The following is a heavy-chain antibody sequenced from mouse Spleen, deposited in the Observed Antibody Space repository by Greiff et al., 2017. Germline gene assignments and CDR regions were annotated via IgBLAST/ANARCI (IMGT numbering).Heavy chain of an antibody. V-gene: IGHV5-17*01. Sequence: EVHLVESGGGLVKPGGSLKLSCAASGFTFSDYGMHWVRQAPEKGLEWVAYISSGSSTIYYADTVKGRFTISRDNAKNTLFLQMTSLRSEDTAMYYCARSQGNYYFDYWGQGTTLTVSS. CDR1: GFTFSDYG. CDR3: ARSQGNYYFDY. D-gene: IGHD2-1*01. CDR2: ISSGSSTI. J-gene: IGHJ2*01.